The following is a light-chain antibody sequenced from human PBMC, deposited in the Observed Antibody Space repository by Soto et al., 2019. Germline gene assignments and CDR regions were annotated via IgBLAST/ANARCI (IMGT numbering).Light chain of an antibody. J-gene: IGKJ5*01. V-gene: IGKV1-13*02. Sequence: AIQLTQSPSSLSASVGDRVTITCRASQGIRGALAWYQQRPGKPPKMLIYDVSKLERGVPSRFSGSDSGTHFTLTISSRQAEDFATDYCQQFNSYPITFGQGTRLEIK. CDR3: QQFNSYPIT. CDR2: DVS. CDR1: QGIRGA.